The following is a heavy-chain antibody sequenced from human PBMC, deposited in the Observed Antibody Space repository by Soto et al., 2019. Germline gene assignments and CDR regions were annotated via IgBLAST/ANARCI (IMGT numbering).Heavy chain of an antibody. J-gene: IGHJ4*02. Sequence: GGSLRRCCEASGFTFSRFSTNCVRQVQGKGLEWFASISSASSETWYADSVKGRFIISRDHAQNSLFLQMNTLRPEDSAIYYCARGAYWGPGTQVTVSS. CDR2: ISSASSET. V-gene: IGHV3-21*01. CDR3: ARGAY. CDR1: GFTFSRFS.